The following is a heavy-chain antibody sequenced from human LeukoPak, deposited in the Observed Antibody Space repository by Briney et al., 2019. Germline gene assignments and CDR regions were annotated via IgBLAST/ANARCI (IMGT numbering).Heavy chain of an antibody. D-gene: IGHD2-2*01. Sequence: SETLSLTCTVSGGSISSYYWSWIRQPPGKGLEWIGYIYYSGSTNYNPSLKSRVTISVDTSKNLFSLRLSSVTAADTAVYYCARHDSSLYCSSTSCYDAFDIWGQGTMVTVSS. CDR1: GGSISSYY. CDR3: ARHDSSLYCSSTSCYDAFDI. J-gene: IGHJ3*02. CDR2: IYYSGST. V-gene: IGHV4-59*08.